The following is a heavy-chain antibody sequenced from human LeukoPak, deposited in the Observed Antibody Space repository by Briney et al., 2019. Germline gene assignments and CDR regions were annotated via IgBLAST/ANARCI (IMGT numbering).Heavy chain of an antibody. CDR2: IYYSGST. CDR3: ARGAYDILTGYWNWFDP. CDR1: GGSISSYY. J-gene: IGHJ5*02. D-gene: IGHD3-9*01. Sequence: SETLSLTCTVSGGSISSYYWSWIRQPPGKGLEWIGYIYYSGSTNYKPSLKSRVTISVDTSKNQFSLKLTSVTAADTAVYYCARGAYDILTGYWNWFDPWGQGTLVTVSS. V-gene: IGHV4-59*01.